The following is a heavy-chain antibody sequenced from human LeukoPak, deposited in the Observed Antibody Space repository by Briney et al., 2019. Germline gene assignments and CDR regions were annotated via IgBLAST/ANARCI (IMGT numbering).Heavy chain of an antibody. V-gene: IGHV3-23*01. D-gene: IGHD2-2*01. CDR3: AKDNRYCSSTSCYDDAFDI. Sequence: AGGSLRLSCAASGFTFSSYAMSWVRQAPGKGLEWVSAISGSGGSTYYADSVKGRFTISRDNSKSTLYLQMNSLRAEDTAVYYCAKDNRYCSSTSCYDDAFDIWGQGTMVTVSS. CDR1: GFTFSSYA. CDR2: ISGSGGST. J-gene: IGHJ3*02.